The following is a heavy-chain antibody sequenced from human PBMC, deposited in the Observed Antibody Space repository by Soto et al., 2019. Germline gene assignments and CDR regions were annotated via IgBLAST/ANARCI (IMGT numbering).Heavy chain of an antibody. CDR1: GFSLSTSGVG. J-gene: IGHJ5*02. CDR2: IYWNDDK. D-gene: IGHD5-18*01. V-gene: IGHV2-5*01. Sequence: SGPTLVNPTQTLTLTCTFSGFSLSTSGVGVGWIRQPPGKALEWLALIYWNDDKRYSPSLKSRLTITKDTSKNLVVLTMPNMDPVDTATYYCAHRPLITPDTAMETGWFDPWGQGTLVTVSP. CDR3: AHRPLITPDTAMETGWFDP.